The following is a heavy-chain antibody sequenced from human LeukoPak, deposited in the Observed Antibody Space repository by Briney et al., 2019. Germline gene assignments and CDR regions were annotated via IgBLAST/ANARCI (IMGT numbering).Heavy chain of an antibody. Sequence: SETLSLTCTVSGVSISSGDYYWSWIRQPPGKGLEWIVYIYYSGSTYYNPSLKSRVTISVDTSKNQFSLKLSSVTAADTAVYYCARGTTVTSTDVFDYWGQGTLVTVSS. CDR1: GVSISSGDYY. V-gene: IGHV4-30-4*08. CDR2: IYYSGST. CDR3: ARGTTVTSTDVFDY. J-gene: IGHJ4*02. D-gene: IGHD4-17*01.